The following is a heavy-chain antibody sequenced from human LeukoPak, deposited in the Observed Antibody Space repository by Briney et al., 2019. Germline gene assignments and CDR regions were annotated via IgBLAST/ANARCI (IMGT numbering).Heavy chain of an antibody. CDR1: GYTFTSYG. V-gene: IGHV1-18*01. CDR2: ISAYNGNT. J-gene: IGHJ5*02. Sequence: GASVKVSCKASGYTFTSYGISWVRQAPGQGLEWMGWISAYNGNTNYAQKLQGRVTMTTDTSTSTAYMELRSLRSDDPAVYYCARYQYDFWSGYSYWFDPWGQGTLVTVSS. D-gene: IGHD3-3*01. CDR3: ARYQYDFWSGYSYWFDP.